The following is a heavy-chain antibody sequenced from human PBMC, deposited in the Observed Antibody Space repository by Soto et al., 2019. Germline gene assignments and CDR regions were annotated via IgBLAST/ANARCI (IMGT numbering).Heavy chain of an antibody. CDR1: GGSISSGGYY. CDR3: ARYYYDSSGYYYKPKTGLFDY. V-gene: IGHV4-31*03. Sequence: QVQLQESGPGLVKPSQTLSLTCTVSGGSISSGGYYWSWIRQHPGKGLEWIGYIYYSGSTYYNPSLKSRVTISVDTSKNQFSLKLSSVTAADTAVYYCARYYYDSSGYYYKPKTGLFDYWGQGTLVTVSS. J-gene: IGHJ4*02. CDR2: IYYSGST. D-gene: IGHD3-22*01.